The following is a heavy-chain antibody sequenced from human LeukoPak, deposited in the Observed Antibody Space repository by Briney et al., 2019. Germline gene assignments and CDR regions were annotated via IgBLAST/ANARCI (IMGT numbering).Heavy chain of an antibody. J-gene: IGHJ5*02. V-gene: IGHV4-39*07. Sequence: PSETLSLTCTVSGGSISSSSYYWGWIRQPPGKGLEWIGSIYYSGSTYYNPSLKSRVTISVDTSKNQFSLKLSSVTAADTAVYYCAGAVAAAPHNWFDPWGQGTLVTVSS. D-gene: IGHD6-13*01. CDR3: AGAVAAAPHNWFDP. CDR1: GGSISSSSYY. CDR2: IYYSGST.